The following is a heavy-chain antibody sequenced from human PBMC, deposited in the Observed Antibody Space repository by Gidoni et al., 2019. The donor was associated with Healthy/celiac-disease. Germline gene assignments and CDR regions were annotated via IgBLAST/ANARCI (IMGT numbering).Heavy chain of an antibody. J-gene: IGHJ3*02. D-gene: IGHD3-16*01. CDR1: GGSISSGGYY. CDR3: ARGLWI. Sequence: QVQLQESGPGLGKPSQNRSLTCTVSGGSISSGGYYWRWIRQHPGKGLEWIGYICYSGSPYYNPSLKSRVTISVYTSKNQFSLKLSSVTAADTAVYYCARGLWIWGQGTMVTVSS. V-gene: IGHV4-31*03. CDR2: ICYSGSP.